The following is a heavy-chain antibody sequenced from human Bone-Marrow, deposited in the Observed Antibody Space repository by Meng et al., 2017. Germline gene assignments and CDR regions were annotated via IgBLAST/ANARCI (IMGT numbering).Heavy chain of an antibody. J-gene: IGHJ4*02. D-gene: IGHD2-21*01. CDR1: GGSISSDNW. V-gene: IGHV4-4*02. Sequence: SCAVSGGSISSDNWWSWVRQPPGKGLEWIGEIYHSGSTNYNPSLKSRITISVDKPKNQFSLTLSSVTAADTAVYYCTKNDFYCLGYWGQGTLVTVSS. CDR2: IYHSGST. CDR3: TKNDFYCLGY.